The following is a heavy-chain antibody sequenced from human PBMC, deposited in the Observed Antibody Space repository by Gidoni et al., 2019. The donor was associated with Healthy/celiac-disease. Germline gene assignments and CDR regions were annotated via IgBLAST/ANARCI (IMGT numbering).Heavy chain of an antibody. D-gene: IGHD2-2*01. CDR1: GFTFSSSG. Sequence: QVQLVESGGGVVQPGRSLSLSCAASGFTFSSSGMHGVRQAPGKGLEWVAVIWYDGSNKYYADSVKGRFTISRDNSKNTLYLQMNSLRAEDTAVYYCARAGVIVVVPAAKTPHFDYWGQGTLVTVSS. CDR3: ARAGVIVVVPAAKTPHFDY. V-gene: IGHV3-33*01. J-gene: IGHJ4*02. CDR2: IWYDGSNK.